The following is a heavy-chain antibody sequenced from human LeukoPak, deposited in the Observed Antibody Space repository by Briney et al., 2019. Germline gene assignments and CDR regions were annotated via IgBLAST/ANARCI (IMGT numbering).Heavy chain of an antibody. CDR1: GGSFSGYY. J-gene: IGHJ1*01. CDR3: ARGRGIQYYYDSSGYFGYFQH. V-gene: IGHV4-34*01. Sequence: SETLSLTCAVYGGSFSGYYWSWIRQPPGKGLEWIGEINHSGSTNYNPSLKSRVTISVDTSKNQFSLKLSSVTAADTAVYYCARGRGIQYYYDSSGYFGYFQHWGQGTLVTVSS. CDR2: INHSGST. D-gene: IGHD3-22*01.